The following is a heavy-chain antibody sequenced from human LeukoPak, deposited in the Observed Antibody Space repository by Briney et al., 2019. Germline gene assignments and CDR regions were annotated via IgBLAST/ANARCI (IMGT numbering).Heavy chain of an antibody. CDR2: IYYSGST. D-gene: IGHD3-10*01. CDR1: GGSISSSSYY. V-gene: IGHV4-39*07. CDR3: ARDLMVRGGYYYGMDV. J-gene: IGHJ6*02. Sequence: SETLSLTCTVSGGSISSSSYYWGWIRQPPGKGLEWIGSIYYSGSTYYNPSLKSRVTISVDTSKNQFSLKLSSVTAADTAVYYCARDLMVRGGYYYGMDVWGQGTTVTVSS.